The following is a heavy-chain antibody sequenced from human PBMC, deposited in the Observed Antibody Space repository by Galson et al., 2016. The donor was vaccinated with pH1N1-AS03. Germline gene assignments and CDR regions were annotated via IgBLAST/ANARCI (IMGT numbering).Heavy chain of an antibody. D-gene: IGHD2-2*01. V-gene: IGHV1-2*04. CDR3: AGDPRGPCSSSTCPTAYYFGMDV. CDR2: INPNSGVT. J-gene: IGHJ6*02. Sequence: SVKVSCKASGYTFTGFYVNWVRQAPGQGLEWMGWINPNSGVTNYAQKFQAWVTMTRDTSSSTAYMELSGLKSDDTAVYYCAGDPRGPCSSSTCPTAYYFGMDVWGQGTTVIVSS. CDR1: GYTFTGFY.